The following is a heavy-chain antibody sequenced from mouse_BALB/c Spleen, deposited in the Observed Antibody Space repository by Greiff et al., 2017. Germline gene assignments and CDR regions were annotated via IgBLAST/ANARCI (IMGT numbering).Heavy chain of an antibody. J-gene: IGHJ3*01. CDR2: INPSNGGT. D-gene: IGHD1-1*01. CDR3: TSYYGRSY. Sequence: VKLQESGAELVKPGASVKLSCKASGYTFTSYYMYWVKQRPGQGLEWIGEINPSNGGTNFNEKFKSKATLTVDKSSSTAYMQLSSLTSEDSAVYYCTSYYGRSYWGQGTLVTVSA. CDR1: GYTFTSYY. V-gene: IGHV1S81*02.